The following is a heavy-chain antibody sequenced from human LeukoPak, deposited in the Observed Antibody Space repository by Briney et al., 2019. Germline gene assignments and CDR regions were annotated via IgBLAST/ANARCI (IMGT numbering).Heavy chain of an antibody. CDR1: GFTFSSYT. CDR3: VREGYFVFDF. J-gene: IGHJ4*02. D-gene: IGHD2-21*01. V-gene: IGHV3-21*01. CDR2: ISSSSSYI. Sequence: GGSLRLSCAASGFTFSSYTMNWVRQAPGKGLEWVSSISSSSSYIYYADSVKGRFTISRDNAKNSLYLQMNSLRVEDTAVYYCVREGYFVFDFWGQGALVTVSS.